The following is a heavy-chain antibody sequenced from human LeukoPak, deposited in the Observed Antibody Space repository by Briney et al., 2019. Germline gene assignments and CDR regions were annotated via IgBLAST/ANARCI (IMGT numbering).Heavy chain of an antibody. V-gene: IGHV3-7*04. CDR1: GFIFSNFW. J-gene: IGHJ4*02. D-gene: IGHD1-1*01. CDR3: ARGDDFSGDY. CDR2: IHPEGNEK. Sequence: GGSLRLSCAASGFIFSNFWMSWVRQAPGRGLEWVANIHPEGNEKYHVESVEGRFTISRDNIKNSLFLQMHGLRVEDTAVYYCARGDDFSGDYWGQGTLVTVSS.